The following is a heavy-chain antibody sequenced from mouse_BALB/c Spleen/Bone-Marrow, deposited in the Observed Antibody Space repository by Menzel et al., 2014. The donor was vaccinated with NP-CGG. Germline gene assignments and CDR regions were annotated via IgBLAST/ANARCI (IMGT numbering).Heavy chain of an antibody. CDR1: GYTFITYT. D-gene: IGHD2-13*01. Sequence: VQLQQSAAELARPGASVMMSCKASGYTFITYTMHWVKQRPGQDLEWIGYINPSSGYVEYNQKFRDKTTLTADKSSSTAYMQLSSLTSEDSAVYYCARWENYYGVSVGAMDYWGQGTSVTVSS. V-gene: IGHV1-4*02. CDR3: ARWENYYGVSVGAMDY. CDR2: INPSSGYV. J-gene: IGHJ4*01.